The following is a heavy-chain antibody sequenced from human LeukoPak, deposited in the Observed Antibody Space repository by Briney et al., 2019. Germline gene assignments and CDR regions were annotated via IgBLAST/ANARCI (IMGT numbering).Heavy chain of an antibody. J-gene: IGHJ5*02. V-gene: IGHV4-39*01. CDR1: GGSIRSTSYY. CDR3: ARRSTVAGRGRFDP. D-gene: IGHD6-19*01. Sequence: PAETLCLTCTVSGGSIRSTSYYWGWIRQPPGKGLEWLGSVHHSGSTYDNPSLKSRVTISVDTSKNQFSLKLISVTAADTAVYYCARRSTVAGRGRFDPWGQGTLVTVSS. CDR2: VHHSGST.